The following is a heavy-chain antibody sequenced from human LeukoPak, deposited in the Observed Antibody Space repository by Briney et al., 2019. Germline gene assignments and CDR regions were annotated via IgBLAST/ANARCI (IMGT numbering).Heavy chain of an antibody. Sequence: GASVKVSCKASGYTFTSYYMHWVQQAPGQGLEWMGIINPSGGSTSYAQKFQGRVTMTRDTSTSTVYMELSSLRSEDTAVYYCARAPDTAMPSSLYSYGMDVWGQGTTVTVSS. CDR1: GYTFTSYY. J-gene: IGHJ6*02. CDR3: ARAPDTAMPSSLYSYGMDV. D-gene: IGHD5-18*01. V-gene: IGHV1-46*01. CDR2: INPSGGST.